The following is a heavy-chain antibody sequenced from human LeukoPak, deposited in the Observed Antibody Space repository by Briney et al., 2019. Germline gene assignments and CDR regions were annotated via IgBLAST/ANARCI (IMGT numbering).Heavy chain of an antibody. CDR3: ATAAAAMGSFDY. D-gene: IGHD2-2*01. CDR1: GYTLTELS. Sequence: ASVKVSCKVSGYTLTELSMHWVRQAPGKGLEWMGGFDPEDGETIYAQKFQGRVTMTEDTSTDTAYMELSSLRSEDTAVYYCATAAAAMGSFDYWGQGTPVTVSS. CDR2: FDPEDGET. J-gene: IGHJ4*02. V-gene: IGHV1-24*01.